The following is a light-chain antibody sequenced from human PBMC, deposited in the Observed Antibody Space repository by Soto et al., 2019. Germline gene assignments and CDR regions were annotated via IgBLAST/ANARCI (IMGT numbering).Light chain of an antibody. J-gene: IGKJ2*01. CDR2: GAS. CDR3: QQYGASPYT. V-gene: IGKV3-20*01. CDR1: QSVSSTY. Sequence: EIVLTQSPGTLSLSPRERATLSCRATQSVSSTYLAWYQQKPGQAPSLLIYGASSRATGIPDRFSGSGSGTDFTLTIRRLEPEDFAVYYCQQYGASPYTFGPGTKLETK.